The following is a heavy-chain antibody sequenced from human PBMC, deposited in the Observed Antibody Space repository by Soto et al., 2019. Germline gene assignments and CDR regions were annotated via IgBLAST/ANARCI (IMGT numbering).Heavy chain of an antibody. D-gene: IGHD3-9*01. Sequence: HPGGSLRLSCAASGFTFSSYAMSWVRQAPGKGLEWVSAISGSGGSTYYADSVKGRFTISRDNSKNTLYLQMNSLRAEDTAVYYCAKDPGYFDWLSYFDYWGQGTLVTVSS. CDR3: AKDPGYFDWLSYFDY. J-gene: IGHJ4*02. CDR2: ISGSGGST. CDR1: GFTFSSYA. V-gene: IGHV3-23*01.